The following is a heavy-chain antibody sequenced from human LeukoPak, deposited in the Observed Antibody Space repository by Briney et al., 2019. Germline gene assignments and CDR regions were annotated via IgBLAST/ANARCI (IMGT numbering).Heavy chain of an antibody. CDR2: IYYTGST. CDR1: GGSISSYY. CDR3: ARVTGYMIEDYFDY. V-gene: IGHV4-59*01. Sequence: SETLSLTCTVSGGSISSYYWSWIRQPPGKGLEWIGYIYYTGSTNYNPSLKSRVTISVETSKNQFSLKLRSVTAADTAVYYCARVTGYMIEDYFDYWGQGTLVTVSS. D-gene: IGHD3-22*01. J-gene: IGHJ4*02.